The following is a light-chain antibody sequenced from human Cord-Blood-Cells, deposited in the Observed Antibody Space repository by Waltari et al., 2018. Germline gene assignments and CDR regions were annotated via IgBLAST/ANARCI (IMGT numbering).Light chain of an antibody. J-gene: IGKJ1*01. CDR3: QQRSNWPPWT. CDR2: DAS. Sequence: EIVLTQSPATLSLSPGARATRSCRASQSVSSYLAWYQQKPGQAPRLLIYDASNRATGIPARFSGSGSGTDFTLTISSLEPEDFAVYYCQQRSNWPPWTFGQGTKVEIK. CDR1: QSVSSY. V-gene: IGKV3-11*01.